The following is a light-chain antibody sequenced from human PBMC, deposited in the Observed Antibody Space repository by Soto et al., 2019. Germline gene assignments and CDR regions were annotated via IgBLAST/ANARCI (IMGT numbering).Light chain of an antibody. CDR2: GAS. CDR1: QSVSNN. CDR3: QQYNGWPIT. Sequence: EIVLTQSPGTLSLSPGERATLSCRASQSVSNNYLAWYQQKPGQAPRLLIYGASTRATGFPARFSGSGSGTEFTLTISSLQSEDFAVYYCQQYNGWPITFGQGTRLEI. V-gene: IGKV3-15*01. J-gene: IGKJ5*01.